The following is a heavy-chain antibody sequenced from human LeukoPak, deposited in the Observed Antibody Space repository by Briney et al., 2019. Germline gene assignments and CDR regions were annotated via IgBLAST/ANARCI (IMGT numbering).Heavy chain of an antibody. J-gene: IGHJ4*02. CDR3: ARPVIAGSYRSYFDY. CDR2: VYPGDSDT. D-gene: IGHD1-26*01. Sequence: GESLKISCKGSGYSFTNYWIGWVRPMPGKGLEWMEIVYPGDSDTRYSPSFQGQVTISADKSISTAYLQWSSLKASDTAMYYCARPVIAGSYRSYFDYWGQGALVTVSS. CDR1: GYSFTNYW. V-gene: IGHV5-51*01.